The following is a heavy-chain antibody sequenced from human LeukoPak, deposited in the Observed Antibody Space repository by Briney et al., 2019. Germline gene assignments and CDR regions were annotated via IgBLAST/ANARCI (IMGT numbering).Heavy chain of an antibody. J-gene: IGHJ4*02. V-gene: IGHV3-53*01. CDR3: ASWGGSWEYYFDS. CDR2: IYSGGST. CDR1: GFTVSSNE. D-gene: IGHD1-26*01. Sequence: GGSLRLSCAASGFTVSSNEMSWGGKGPGKGLGRASVIYSGGSTYYADSVKGRFTISRDNSKNTLYLQMNSLRAADTAVYYCASWGGSWEYYFDSWGQGTLVTVSS.